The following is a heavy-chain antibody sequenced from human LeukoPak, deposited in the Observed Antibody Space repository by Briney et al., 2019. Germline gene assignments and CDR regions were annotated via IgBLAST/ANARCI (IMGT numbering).Heavy chain of an antibody. J-gene: IGHJ4*02. CDR2: MYYTGST. D-gene: IGHD5-12*01. CDR3: ARRGYSGYERFDY. CDR1: GGXISGYY. V-gene: IGHV4-59*12. Sequence: SETLSLTCIVSGGXISGYYCSWIRQPPGKGLEWIGYMYYTGSTNYNPSLKSRVTISVATSKNHFSLKLSSVTAADTAVYYCARRGYSGYERFDYWGQGTLVTVSA.